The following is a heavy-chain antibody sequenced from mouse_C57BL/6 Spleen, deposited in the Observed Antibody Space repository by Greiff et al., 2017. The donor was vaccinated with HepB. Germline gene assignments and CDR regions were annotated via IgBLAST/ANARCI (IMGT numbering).Heavy chain of an antibody. V-gene: IGHV1-15*01. CDR1: GYTFTDYE. J-gene: IGHJ3*01. CDR3: TRYGYDGESFAY. Sequence: VQLQESGAELVRPGASVTLSCKASGYTFTDYEMHWVKQTPVHGLEWIGAIDPETGGTAYNQKFKGKAILTADKSSSTAYMELRSLTSEDSAVYYCTRYGYDGESFAYWGQGTLVTVSA. D-gene: IGHD2-2*01. CDR2: IDPETGGT.